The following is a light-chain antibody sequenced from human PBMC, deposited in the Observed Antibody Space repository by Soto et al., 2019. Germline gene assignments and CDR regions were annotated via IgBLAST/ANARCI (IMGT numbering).Light chain of an antibody. J-gene: IGLJ1*01. CDR1: SSDVGSYNL. CDR2: EVS. Sequence: SVLTQPASVSGSPGQSITISCTGTSSDVGSYNLVSWYQQHPGKAPKLVIYEVSKRPSGVSNRFSGSKSGNTASLTISGLQAEDEADYYCCSYAGSSTLYVFGTGTKVTVL. V-gene: IGLV2-23*02. CDR3: CSYAGSSTLYV.